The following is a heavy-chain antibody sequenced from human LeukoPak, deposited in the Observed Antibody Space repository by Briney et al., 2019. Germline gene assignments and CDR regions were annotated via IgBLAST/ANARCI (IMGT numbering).Heavy chain of an antibody. CDR2: IYYSGST. Sequence: SETLSLTCTVSGGSISSYYWSWIRQPPGKGLEWIGYIYYSGSTNYNPSLKSRVTISVDTSKNQFSLKLSSVTAADTALYYCARLRVVWDHDDAFDIWGQGTMVIVSS. CDR1: GGSISSYY. D-gene: IGHD1-26*01. V-gene: IGHV4-59*01. CDR3: ARLRVVWDHDDAFDI. J-gene: IGHJ3*02.